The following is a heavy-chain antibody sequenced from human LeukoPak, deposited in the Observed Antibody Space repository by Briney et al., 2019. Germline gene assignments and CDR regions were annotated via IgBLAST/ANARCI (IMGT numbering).Heavy chain of an antibody. D-gene: IGHD4-17*01. Sequence: SETLSLTCTVTGGSISGSYWSWMRQPPREGVEWIAHMYNSGRTNYNPSFKNRVTISIVMSKNQFSLKQSSLTAADTAIYYCARGIESYGDYGYWGQGILVTVSS. CDR3: ARGIESYGDYGY. CDR2: MYNSGRT. V-gene: IGHV4-59*01. CDR1: GGSISGSY. J-gene: IGHJ4*02.